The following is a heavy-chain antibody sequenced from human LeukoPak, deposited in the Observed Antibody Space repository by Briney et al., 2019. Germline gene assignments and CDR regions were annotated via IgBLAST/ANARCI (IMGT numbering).Heavy chain of an antibody. D-gene: IGHD2-15*01. CDR2: INPSGGST. CDR1: GYTFTTCY. CDR3: ARGDIDY. V-gene: IGHV1-46*01. J-gene: IGHJ4*02. Sequence: ASVKVSCNASGYTFTTCYMHWVRQAPGQGLEWMGVINPSGGSTSYAQRFQGRVTMTRDTSTSTIYMELSSLRSEDTALYYCARGDIDYWGQGTLVTVSS.